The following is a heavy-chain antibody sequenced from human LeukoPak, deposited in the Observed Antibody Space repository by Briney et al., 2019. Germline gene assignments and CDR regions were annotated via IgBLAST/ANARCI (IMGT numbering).Heavy chain of an antibody. CDR3: ATPQGPAKYDTSGQESFDY. J-gene: IGHJ4*02. D-gene: IGHD3-22*01. CDR2: ISYDGSNK. Sequence: PGGSLRLSCAASGFTFSNYAMHWVRQAPGKGLEWVAVISYDGSNKYYADSVKGRFTISRDNSKNTLYLQMNSLRAEDTAVYYCATPQGPAKYDTSGQESFDYWGQGTLVTVSS. V-gene: IGHV3-30-3*01. CDR1: GFTFSNYA.